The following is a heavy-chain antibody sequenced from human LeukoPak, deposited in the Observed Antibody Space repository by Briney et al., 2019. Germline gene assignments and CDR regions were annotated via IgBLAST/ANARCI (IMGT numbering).Heavy chain of an antibody. D-gene: IGHD3-10*01. J-gene: IGHJ3*02. CDR3: ARGRSITLLRGVAMSDGFDI. CDR2: TDTSGRYV. V-gene: IGHV3-21*06. Sequence: GGSLRLSCAASGFTFSSWSMNWVRQAPGKGLEWVSFTDTSGRYVYYGDSVRGRFTISRDNAKNLLFLQMNGLRAEDTALYYCARGRSITLLRGVAMSDGFDIWGQGAMVAVSS. CDR1: GFTFSSWS.